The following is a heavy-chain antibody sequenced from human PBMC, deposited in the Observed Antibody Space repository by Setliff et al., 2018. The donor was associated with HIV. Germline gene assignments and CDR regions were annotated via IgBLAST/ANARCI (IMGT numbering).Heavy chain of an antibody. CDR2: IKQDGSER. CDR1: GITFSSDW. Sequence: GSLRLSCVASGITFSSDWMSWVRQAPGKGLEWVANIKQDGSERSYVDSVKGRFTISRDNAKNSLYLQINSLRAEDTAVYYCAQITVMGYWGQGTLVTVSS. D-gene: IGHD4-4*01. CDR3: AQITVMGY. J-gene: IGHJ4*02. V-gene: IGHV3-7*01.